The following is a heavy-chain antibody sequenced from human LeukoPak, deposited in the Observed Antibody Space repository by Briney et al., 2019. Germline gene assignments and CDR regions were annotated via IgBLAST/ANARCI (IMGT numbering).Heavy chain of an antibody. D-gene: IGHD3-3*01. V-gene: IGHV4-4*09. J-gene: IGHJ6*03. CDR1: GGSISGYY. CDR3: ARRITIFGVVNSSPYYYYYMDV. CDR2: INTSGST. Sequence: SETLSLTCTVSGGSISGYYWSWIRQPPGKGLEWIGYINTSGSTNYNPSLKSRVTISVDTSKNQFSLKLSSVTAADTAVYYCARRITIFGVVNSSPYYYYYMDVWGKGTTVTVSS.